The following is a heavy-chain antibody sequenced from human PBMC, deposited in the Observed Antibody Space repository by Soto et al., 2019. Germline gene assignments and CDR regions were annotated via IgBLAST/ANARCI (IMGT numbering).Heavy chain of an antibody. CDR3: AKDLDNWNDGPTFDP. J-gene: IGHJ5*02. Sequence: GGSLRLSCAASGFTFSSYGMHWVRQAPGKGLEWVAVISYDGSNKYYADSVKGRFTISRDNSKNTRYLQMNSLRAEDTAVYYCAKDLDNWNDGPTFDPWGQGTLVTVSS. CDR2: ISYDGSNK. D-gene: IGHD1-1*01. V-gene: IGHV3-30*18. CDR1: GFTFSSYG.